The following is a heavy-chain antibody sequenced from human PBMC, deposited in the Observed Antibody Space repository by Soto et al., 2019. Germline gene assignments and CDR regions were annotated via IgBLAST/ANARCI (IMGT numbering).Heavy chain of an antibody. V-gene: IGHV3-7*05. CDR3: ASVNSLAGQE. CDR2: IKQDGGDK. D-gene: IGHD6-6*01. Sequence: EEQLVESGGGLVQPGGSLRLSCAASGFTFSSYWMSWVRQAPGKGLEWVANIKQDGGDKYYVDSVKGRFTISRDNAKNSLYLQMNSLTAEDTAIYYCASVNSLAGQEWGQGTLVTVSS. J-gene: IGHJ4*02. CDR1: GFTFSSYW.